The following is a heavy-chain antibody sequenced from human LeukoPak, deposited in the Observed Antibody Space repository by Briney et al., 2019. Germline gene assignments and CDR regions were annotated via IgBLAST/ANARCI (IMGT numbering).Heavy chain of an antibody. V-gene: IGHV4-39*01. J-gene: IGHJ4*02. Sequence: SETLSLTCTVSGGSISSSSYYWGWIRQPPGKGLEWIGSIYYSGSTYYNPSLKSRVTISVDTSKNQFSLKLSSVTAADTAVYYCARRSVVTADFHYWGQGTLVTVSS. CDR1: GGSISSSSYY. D-gene: IGHD2-21*02. CDR3: ARRSVVTADFHY. CDR2: IYYSGST.